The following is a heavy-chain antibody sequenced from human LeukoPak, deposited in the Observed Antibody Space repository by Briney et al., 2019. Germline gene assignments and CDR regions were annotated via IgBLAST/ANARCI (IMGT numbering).Heavy chain of an antibody. Sequence: SQTLSLNCTGSGGSISSGSYYWSWIRQPAGKGLEWIGRIYTSGSTNYNPSLKSRVTISVDTSKNQFSLKLSSVTAADTAVYYCARAHGYSYGHFDYWGQGTLVTVSS. CDR1: GGSISSGSYY. CDR3: ARAHGYSYGHFDY. J-gene: IGHJ4*02. D-gene: IGHD5-18*01. V-gene: IGHV4-61*02. CDR2: IYTSGST.